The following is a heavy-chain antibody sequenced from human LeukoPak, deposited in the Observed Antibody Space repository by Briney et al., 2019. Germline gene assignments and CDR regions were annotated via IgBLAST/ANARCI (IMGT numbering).Heavy chain of an antibody. D-gene: IGHD5-18*01. Sequence: PGGSLRLSCAASGFTFSNYVMQWVRQAPGKGLEWVSAISGSGGSTYYADSVKGRFTISRDNSKNTLYLQMNSLRAEDTAVYYCAKDNSYDTYWGQGTLVTVSS. CDR1: GFTFSNYV. CDR3: AKDNSYDTY. CDR2: ISGSGGST. J-gene: IGHJ4*02. V-gene: IGHV3-23*01.